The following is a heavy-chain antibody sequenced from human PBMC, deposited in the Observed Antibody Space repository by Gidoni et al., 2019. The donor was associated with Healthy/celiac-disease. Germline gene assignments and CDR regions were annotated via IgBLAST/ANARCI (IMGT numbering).Heavy chain of an antibody. CDR2: MNPNSGNT. V-gene: IGHV1-8*01. CDR3: ARLANRGGIWSGYYYFDY. J-gene: IGHJ4*02. D-gene: IGHD3-3*01. CDR1: GYTFTSYD. Sequence: QVQLVQSGAEVKKPGASVQVSCKASGYTFTSYDINWVRQATGQGLEWMGWMNPNSGNTGYAQKFQGRVTMTRNTSISTAYMELSSLRSEDTAVYYCARLANRGGIWSGYYYFDYWGQGTLVTVSS.